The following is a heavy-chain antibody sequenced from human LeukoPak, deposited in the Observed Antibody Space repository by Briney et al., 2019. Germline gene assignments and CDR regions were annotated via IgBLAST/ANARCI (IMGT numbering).Heavy chain of an antibody. CDR3: ARGRSSSWYNFDY. Sequence: SETLSLTCTVSGGSISPYYWSWIRQPPGKELEWIGYIYYSGSTNYNPSLKSRVTISVDTSKNHFSLNLSSVTAADTAVYYCARGRSSSWYNFDYWGQGSLVTVSP. D-gene: IGHD6-13*01. V-gene: IGHV4-59*01. CDR1: GGSISPYY. CDR2: IYYSGST. J-gene: IGHJ4*02.